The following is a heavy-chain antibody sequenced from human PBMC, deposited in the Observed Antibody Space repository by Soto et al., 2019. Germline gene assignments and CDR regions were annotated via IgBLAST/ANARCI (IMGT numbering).Heavy chain of an antibody. CDR2: INAGNGNT. D-gene: IGHD3-3*01. CDR3: ARSSVLKFDFWSSSPRPGDY. CDR1: GYTFTSYA. J-gene: IGHJ4*02. Sequence: ASVKVSCKASGYTFTSYAMHWVRQAPGQRLEWMGWINAGNGNTKYSQKFQGRVTITRDTSASTAYMELSSLRSEDTAVYYCARSSVLKFDFWSSSPRPGDYWGQGTLVTVSS. V-gene: IGHV1-3*01.